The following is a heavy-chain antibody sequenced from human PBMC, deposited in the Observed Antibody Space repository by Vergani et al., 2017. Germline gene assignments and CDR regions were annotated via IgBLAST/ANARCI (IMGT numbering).Heavy chain of an antibody. CDR2: IKQDGSEK. D-gene: IGHD5-18*01. Sequence: EVQLVESGGGLVQPGGSLRLSCAASGFTFSSYWMSWVRQAPGKGLEWVANIKQDGSEKYYVDSVKGRFTISRDNAKNSLYLQMNSLRAEDTAVYYCARGGLTAGVDFDYWGQGTLVTVSS. CDR1: GFTFSSYW. V-gene: IGHV3-7*01. CDR3: ARGGLTAGVDFDY. J-gene: IGHJ4*02.